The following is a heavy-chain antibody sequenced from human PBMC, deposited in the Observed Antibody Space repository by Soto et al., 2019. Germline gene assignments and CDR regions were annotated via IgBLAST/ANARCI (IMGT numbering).Heavy chain of an antibody. J-gene: IGHJ4*02. V-gene: IGHV3-66*01. CDR3: ARDDLGWAYDLWQ. Sequence: EMQLIESGGGLVQPGGSLRLSCAASGFLVTNCFMTWVRQAPGKGLEWVSVFSSDGVTYYADSVKGRFIISRDISKNTLYPQMNTLRADDTGVYDGARDDLGWAYDLWQGGQGIRVTVSS. CDR2: FSSDGVT. CDR1: GFLVTNCF. D-gene: IGHD3-3*01.